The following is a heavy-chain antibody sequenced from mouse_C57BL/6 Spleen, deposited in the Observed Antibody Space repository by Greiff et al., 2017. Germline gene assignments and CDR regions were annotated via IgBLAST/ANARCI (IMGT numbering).Heavy chain of an antibody. J-gene: IGHJ4*01. CDR2: IYPGDGDT. D-gene: IGHD2-3*01. CDR3: ARGGDGYPYYAMDY. Sequence: VQGVESGAELVKPGASVKISCKASGYAFSSYWMNWVKQRPGKGLEWIGQIYPGDGDTNYNGKFKGKATLTADKSSSTAYMQLSSLTSEDSAVYFCARGGDGYPYYAMDYWGQGTSVTVSS. CDR1: GYAFSSYW. V-gene: IGHV1-80*01.